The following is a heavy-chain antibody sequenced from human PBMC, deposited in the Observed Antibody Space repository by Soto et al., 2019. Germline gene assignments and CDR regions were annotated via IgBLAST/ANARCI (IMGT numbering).Heavy chain of an antibody. D-gene: IGHD1-26*01. CDR2: LYTGTDT. CDR1: GFTVSSTY. Sequence: PGGSLRLSCAASGFTVSSTYLTWVRQAPGKGLEWVAILYTGTDTVYADSVKGRFTISRDSSKNTFYLQMNSLRAEDTAMYFCARSRDTGTYYGRFLDYWGQGSLVTVSS. V-gene: IGHV3-53*01. CDR3: ARSRDTGTYYGRFLDY. J-gene: IGHJ4*02.